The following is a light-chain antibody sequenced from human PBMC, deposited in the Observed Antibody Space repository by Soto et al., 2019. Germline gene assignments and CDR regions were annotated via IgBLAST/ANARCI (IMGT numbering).Light chain of an antibody. Sequence: VLTQTPGTLSLSPGEGATLSCRASQSVSTSAFAWYQHKRGQSPRRLIFGPPSRATDVPDRFNGSRSGTDFALTTSRLEPEDSGTYYCQQDSFSPWTFGQGTRVEI. CDR3: QQDSFSPWT. CDR1: QSVSTSA. V-gene: IGKV3-20*01. CDR2: GPP. J-gene: IGKJ1*01.